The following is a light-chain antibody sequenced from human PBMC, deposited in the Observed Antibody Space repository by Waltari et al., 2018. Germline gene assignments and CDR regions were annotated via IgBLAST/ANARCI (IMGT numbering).Light chain of an antibody. Sequence: IVLTQSPTSVAVSQGERVTISCTASPGLSTSYLHWYQQKPGFPPRLLVSRVSSLASGVPARFRGSSSGTSYTLTISNMEAEDAAIYYCQQGHSTPPSFGQGTKVEIK. CDR3: QQGHSTPPS. V-gene: IGKV3D-20*02. J-gene: IGKJ2*03. CDR1: PGLSTSY. CDR2: RVS.